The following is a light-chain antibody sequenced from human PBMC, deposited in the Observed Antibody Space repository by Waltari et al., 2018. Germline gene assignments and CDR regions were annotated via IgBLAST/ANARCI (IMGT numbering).Light chain of an antibody. CDR3: CSYAGRNIWV. J-gene: IGLJ3*02. Sequence: QSALTQPASVSGSPGQSITISCTGTSSDVGFYNLVSWYQQHPDEAPKLLVYEVIRRPSGVSNRCSGAKSGNTASLTISGLQAEDEADYYCCSYAGRNIWVFGGGTKLTVV. V-gene: IGLV2-23*02. CDR2: EVI. CDR1: SSDVGFYNL.